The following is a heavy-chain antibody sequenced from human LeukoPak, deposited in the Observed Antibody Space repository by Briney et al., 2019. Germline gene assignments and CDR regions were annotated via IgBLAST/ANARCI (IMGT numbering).Heavy chain of an antibody. Sequence: GRSLRLSYAASGFTFSSYEMNWVRQAPGKGLEWVSYISSRCSTIYYADSVKGRFTISRDNAKNSLYLQMNSLRAEDTAVYYCARGGIQYYDYVWGSYRFPSPGNAFDIWGQGTMVTVSS. D-gene: IGHD3-16*02. CDR3: ARGGIQYYDYVWGSYRFPSPGNAFDI. CDR2: ISSRCSTI. J-gene: IGHJ3*02. CDR1: GFTFSSYE. V-gene: IGHV3-48*03.